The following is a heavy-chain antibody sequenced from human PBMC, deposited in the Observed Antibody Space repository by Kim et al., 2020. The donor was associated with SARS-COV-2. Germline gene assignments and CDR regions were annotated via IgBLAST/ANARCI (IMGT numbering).Heavy chain of an antibody. V-gene: IGHV3-30-3*01. CDR3: ASTRQSVVVAATLDY. J-gene: IGHJ4*02. CDR2: ISNDGSNK. CDR1: GFTFSSYA. D-gene: IGHD2-15*01. Sequence: GGSLRLSCAASGFTFSSYAMHWVRQAPGKGLEWVAVISNDGSNKYYADSVKGRFTISRDNSKNTLYLQMNSLRAEDTAVYYCASTRQSVVVAATLDYWGQGTLVTVSS.